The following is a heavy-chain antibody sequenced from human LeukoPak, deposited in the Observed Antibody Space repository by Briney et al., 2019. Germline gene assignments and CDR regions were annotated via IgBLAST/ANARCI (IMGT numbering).Heavy chain of an antibody. CDR1: GYSISSGYY. V-gene: IGHV4-38-2*02. D-gene: IGHD4-11*01. CDR3: ARAADCSNSGDY. J-gene: IGHJ4*02. CDR2: IYHSGST. Sequence: PSETLSLTCTVSGYSISSGYYWGWIRQPPGKGLEWVGSIYHSGSTYYNPSLKSRVTISVDTSKNQFSPKLSSVTAADTAVYYCARAADCSNSGDYWGQGTLVTVSS.